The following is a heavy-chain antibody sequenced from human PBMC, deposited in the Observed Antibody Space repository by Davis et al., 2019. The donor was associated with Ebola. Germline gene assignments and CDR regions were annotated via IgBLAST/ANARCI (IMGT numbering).Heavy chain of an antibody. J-gene: IGHJ6*02. CDR1: GGSISSSNW. Sequence: PSETLSLTCAVSGGSISSSNWWSWVRQPPGKGLEWIGEIYHSGSTNYNPSLKSRVTISVDKSKNQFSLKLSSVTAADTAVYYCARDRGYYDSSGYYSDYYYYGMDVWGQGTTVTVSS. CDR2: IYHSGST. CDR3: ARDRGYYDSSGYYSDYYYYGMDV. V-gene: IGHV4-4*02. D-gene: IGHD3-22*01.